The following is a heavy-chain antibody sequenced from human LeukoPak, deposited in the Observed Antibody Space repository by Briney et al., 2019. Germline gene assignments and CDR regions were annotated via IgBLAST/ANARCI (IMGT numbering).Heavy chain of an antibody. CDR1: GGTFSSYA. J-gene: IGHJ4*02. Sequence: SVKVSCKASGGTFSSYAISWVRQAPGQGLEWLGRIIPILGIANYAQKFQGRVTITADKSTSTAYMELSSLRSEDTAVYYCARQEYDSSGYLRWGQGTLVTVSS. D-gene: IGHD3-22*01. V-gene: IGHV1-69*04. CDR3: ARQEYDSSGYLR. CDR2: IIPILGIA.